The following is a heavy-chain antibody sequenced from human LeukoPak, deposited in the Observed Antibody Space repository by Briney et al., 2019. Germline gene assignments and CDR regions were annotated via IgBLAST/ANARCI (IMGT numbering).Heavy chain of an antibody. CDR1: GFTFSSYA. Sequence: GSLRLSCAASGFTFSSYAMSWIRQPPGKGLEWIGYIYYSGSTNYNPSLKSRVTISVDTSKNQFSLKLSSVTAADTAVYYCARCLYSSQPYYYYYMDVWGKGTTVTVSS. J-gene: IGHJ6*03. CDR3: ARCLYSSQPYYYYYMDV. V-gene: IGHV4-59*01. D-gene: IGHD6-13*01. CDR2: IYYSGST.